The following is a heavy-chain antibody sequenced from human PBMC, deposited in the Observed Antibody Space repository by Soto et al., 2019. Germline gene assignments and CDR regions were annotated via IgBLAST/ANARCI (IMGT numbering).Heavy chain of an antibody. J-gene: IGHJ4*02. V-gene: IGHV3-23*05. CDR2: IYGSGRGI. CDR3: AKDAVYNDGLWLMDH. CDR1: GLPHSSFA. D-gene: IGHD2-21*01. Sequence: GGSLRLSCTASGLPHSSFAMMRVRQAPGKGLECVAGIYGSGRGIEYADSVKGRFTSSRDNSRNTVYLQMTDLRADDTAVYYCAKDAVYNDGLWLMDHWGQGTQVTVSS.